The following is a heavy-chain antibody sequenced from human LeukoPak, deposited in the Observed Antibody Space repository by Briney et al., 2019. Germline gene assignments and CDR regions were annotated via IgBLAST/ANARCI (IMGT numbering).Heavy chain of an antibody. CDR3: AKGERDGDDVLFDY. D-gene: IGHD4-17*01. CDR2: ISYDGSNK. CDR1: GFTFSSYA. Sequence: GGSLRLSCAASGFTFSSYAMHWVRQAPGKGLERVAVISYDGSNKYYADSVKGRFTISRDNSKNTLYLQMNSLRAEDTAVYYCAKGERDGDDVLFDYWGQGTLVTVSS. V-gene: IGHV3-30*04. J-gene: IGHJ4*02.